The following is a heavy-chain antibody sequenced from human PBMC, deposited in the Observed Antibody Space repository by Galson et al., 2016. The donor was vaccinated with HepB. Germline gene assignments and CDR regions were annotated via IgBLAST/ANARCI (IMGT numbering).Heavy chain of an antibody. CDR2: MKSKGSGGTT. CDR3: IHDWDYNYGMNV. V-gene: IGHV3-15*01. D-gene: IGHD3-9*01. J-gene: IGHJ6*02. Sequence: SLRLSCAGSGFAFSLAWMTWVRQAPGKGLEWVGRMKSKGSGGTTDYAAPVQGRFSIARDDSKNELYLQMNSLTTEDTAVYYCIHDWDYNYGMNVWGPGTTVTVSS. CDR1: GFAFSLAW.